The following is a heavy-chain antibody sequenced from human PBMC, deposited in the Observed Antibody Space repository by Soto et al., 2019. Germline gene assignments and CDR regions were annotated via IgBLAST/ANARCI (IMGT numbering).Heavy chain of an antibody. J-gene: IGHJ4*02. D-gene: IGHD5-12*01. CDR2: ISAYNGNT. V-gene: IGHV1-18*01. Sequence: QVQLVQSGAEVKKPGASVKVSCKASGYTFTSYGISWVRQAPGQGLEWMGWISAYNGNTNYAQKLQGRVTMTTDTFTSTVYMELRSLRSDDTAVYYCARGGEYSGYDYPPTNFDYWGQGTLVTVSS. CDR3: ARGGEYSGYDYPPTNFDY. CDR1: GYTFTSYG.